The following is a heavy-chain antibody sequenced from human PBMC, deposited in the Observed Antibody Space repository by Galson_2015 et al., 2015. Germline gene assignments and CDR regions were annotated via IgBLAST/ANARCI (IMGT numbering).Heavy chain of an antibody. J-gene: IGHJ4*02. D-gene: IGHD6-19*01. Sequence: SLRLSCAASGFTFDDYAMHWVRQAPGKGLEWVSGISWNSGSIGYADSVKGRFTISRDNAKNSLYLQMNSLRAEDTALYYCAKDSEAWLGGAVAGISFDYWGQGTLVTVSS. CDR1: GFTFDDYA. V-gene: IGHV3-9*01. CDR3: AKDSEAWLGGAVAGISFDY. CDR2: ISWNSGSI.